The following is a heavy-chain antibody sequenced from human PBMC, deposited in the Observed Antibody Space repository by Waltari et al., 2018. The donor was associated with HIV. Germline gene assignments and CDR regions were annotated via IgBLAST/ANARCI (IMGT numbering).Heavy chain of an antibody. Sequence: YWSWIRQPAGKGLEWIGRIKTSGNSNYNPSLKSRLTLSADTSKNQVSLRLSSVTAADTAVYYCARLGYQDMDVWGQGTTVTVSS. D-gene: IGHD6-25*01. V-gene: IGHV4-4*07. CDR1: Y. CDR2: IKTSGNS. J-gene: IGHJ6*02. CDR3: ARLGYQDMDV.